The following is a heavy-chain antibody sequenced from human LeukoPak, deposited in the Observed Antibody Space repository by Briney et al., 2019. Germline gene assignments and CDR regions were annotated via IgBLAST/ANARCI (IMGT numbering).Heavy chain of an antibody. CDR2: IRSKANRYAT. CDR1: GFTFSGSA. V-gene: IGHV3-73*01. CDR3: TSPYYYDSSGYYINWFDP. D-gene: IGHD3-22*01. J-gene: IGHJ5*02. Sequence: RGSLRLSCAASGFTFSGSAMHWVRQASGKGLEWVGRIRSKANRYATAYPASVKGRFTISRDDSKNTAYLQMNSLKTEDTAVYYCTSPYYYDSSGYYINWFDPWGQGTLVTVSS.